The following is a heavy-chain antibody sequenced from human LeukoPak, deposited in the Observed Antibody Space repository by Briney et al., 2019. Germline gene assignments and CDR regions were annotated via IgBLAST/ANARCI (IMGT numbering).Heavy chain of an antibody. CDR2: ISDSGTT. J-gene: IGHJ5*02. Sequence: SETLSLTCSVSGGSISSSSYYWGWIRQPPGKGLEWIGSISDSGTTDYNPSLKSRVTISVDTSKNQFSLKVNSVTAADTAVYYCARDLPGADNWFDPWGQGTLVTVSS. CDR3: ARDLPGADNWFDP. CDR1: GGSISSSSYY. D-gene: IGHD2-2*01. V-gene: IGHV4-39*07.